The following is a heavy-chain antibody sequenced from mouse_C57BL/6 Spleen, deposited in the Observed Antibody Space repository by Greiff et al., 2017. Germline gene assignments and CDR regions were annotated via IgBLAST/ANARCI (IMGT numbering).Heavy chain of an antibody. V-gene: IGHV1-55*01. CDR1: GYTFTSYW. CDR2: IYPGSGST. Sequence: QVQLQQPGAELVKPGASVKMSCKASGYTFTSYWITWVKQRPGQGLEWIGDIYPGSGSTNYNEKFKSKATLTVDTSSSTAYMQLSSLTSEDSAVXYCARSEDGYYRGFAYWGQGTLVTVSA. J-gene: IGHJ3*01. D-gene: IGHD2-3*01. CDR3: ARSEDGYYRGFAY.